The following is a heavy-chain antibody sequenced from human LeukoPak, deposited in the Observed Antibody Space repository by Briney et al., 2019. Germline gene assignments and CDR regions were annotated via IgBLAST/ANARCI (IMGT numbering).Heavy chain of an antibody. CDR2: IIPIFGTA. J-gene: IGHJ4*02. CDR1: GGTFSSYA. D-gene: IGHD2-21*01. CDR3: ARAGCGGDCCSLYYFDY. Sequence: SVKVSCKASGGTFSSYAISRVRQAPGQGLEWMGGIIPIFGTANYAQKFQGRVTITTDESTSTAYMELSSLRSEDTAVYYCARAGCGGDCCSLYYFDYWGQGTLVTVSS. V-gene: IGHV1-69*05.